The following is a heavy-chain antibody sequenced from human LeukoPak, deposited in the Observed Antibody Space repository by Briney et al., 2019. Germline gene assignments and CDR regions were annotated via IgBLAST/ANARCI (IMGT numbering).Heavy chain of an antibody. J-gene: IGHJ6*02. CDR1: GFIVSANY. D-gene: IGHD2-15*01. CDR3: ARGRGLDV. V-gene: IGHV3-53*01. Sequence: GGSLRLSCAASGFIVSANYMSWVRQTPGRGLEWVSIFYSGGATFYVDSVKGRFTISRDNSKNMLYLQKNSLRAEDTAVYYCARGRGLDVWGQGTTVTVSS. CDR2: FYSGGAT.